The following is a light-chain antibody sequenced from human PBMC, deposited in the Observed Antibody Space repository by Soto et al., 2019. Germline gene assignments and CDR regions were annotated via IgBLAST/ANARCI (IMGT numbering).Light chain of an antibody. J-gene: IGLJ1*01. Sequence: SQPGSVSGSPGQSITISCTRTNSDVGSYNFVSWYQQHPGKAPKVMIFEVSKRPSGVSDRFSGSKSGNTASLTISGLQAEDEADYYCCSDAGSSTYVFGTRTKVTVL. V-gene: IGLV2-23*02. CDR2: EVS. CDR1: NSDVGSYNF. CDR3: CSDAGSSTYV.